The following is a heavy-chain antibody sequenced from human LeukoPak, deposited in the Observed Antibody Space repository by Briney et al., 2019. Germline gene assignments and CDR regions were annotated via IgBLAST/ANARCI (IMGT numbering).Heavy chain of an antibody. CDR3: ARDGEAAGYYYYYYMDV. CDR2: FDPEDGET. J-gene: IGHJ6*03. CDR1: GYTLTELS. V-gene: IGHV1-24*01. D-gene: IGHD6-13*01. Sequence: EASVKVSCKVSGYTLTELSMHWVRQAPGKGLEWMGGFDPEDGETIYAQKFQGRVTMTEDTSTDTAYMELSSLRSEDTAVYYCARDGEAAGYYYYYYMDVWGKGTTVTVSS.